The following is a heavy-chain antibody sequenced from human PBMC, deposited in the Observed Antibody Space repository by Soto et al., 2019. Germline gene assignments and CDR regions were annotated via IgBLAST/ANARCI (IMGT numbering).Heavy chain of an antibody. CDR1: GFSFSSYS. J-gene: IGHJ4*02. D-gene: IGHD2-2*01. CDR2: IGTSSSII. Sequence: EVQLVESGGGLVQPGGSLRLSCAASGFSFSSYSMNWVRQAPGKGLEWISYIGTSSSIIYYGDSVKGRFTISRDNAKNSLSLQMNNLRAEDTAVYYCARVALAPGRPGCWGQGTLVTVSS. V-gene: IGHV3-48*01. CDR3: ARVALAPGRPGC.